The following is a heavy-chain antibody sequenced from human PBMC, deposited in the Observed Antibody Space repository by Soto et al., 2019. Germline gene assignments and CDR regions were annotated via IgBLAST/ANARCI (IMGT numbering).Heavy chain of an antibody. CDR1: GYSISSGYY. J-gene: IGHJ6*02. CDR3: ARGGDFWSGLYYYYGMDV. V-gene: IGHV4-38-2*01. Sequence: PSETLSLTCAVSGYSISSGYYWGWIRQPPGKGLEWIGSIYHSGSTCYNPSLKSRVTISVDTSKNQFSLKLSSVTAADTAVYYCARGGDFWSGLYYYYGMDVWGQGTTVTVSS. CDR2: IYHSGST. D-gene: IGHD3-3*01.